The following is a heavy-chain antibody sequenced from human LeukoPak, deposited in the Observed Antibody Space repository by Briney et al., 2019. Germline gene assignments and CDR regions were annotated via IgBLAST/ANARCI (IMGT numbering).Heavy chain of an antibody. CDR2: IYYSGST. Sequence: QSSETLSLTCTVSGGSISSSSYYWGWIRQPPGKGLEWIGSIYYSGSTYYSPSLKSRVTMSVDTSKNQFSLKLSSVTAADTAVYYCARHGSASGWYRSHFDYWGQGTLVTVSS. CDR3: ARHGSASGWYRSHFDY. CDR1: GGSISSSSYY. V-gene: IGHV4-39*01. J-gene: IGHJ4*02. D-gene: IGHD6-19*01.